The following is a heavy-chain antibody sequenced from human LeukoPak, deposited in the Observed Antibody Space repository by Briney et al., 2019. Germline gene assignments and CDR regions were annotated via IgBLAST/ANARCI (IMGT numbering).Heavy chain of an antibody. J-gene: IGHJ4*02. D-gene: IGHD3-22*01. CDR3: AKGGSITLIVVITHFDY. CDR1: GFTFSSYW. CDR2: IKQDGSEK. Sequence: PGGSLRLSCAASGFTFSSYWMSWVRQSPGKGREWVANIKQDGSEKNYVDSVKGRFTISRDNAKNSLYLQMNSLRAEDTAVYYCAKGGSITLIVVITHFDYWGQGTLVTVSS. V-gene: IGHV3-7*01.